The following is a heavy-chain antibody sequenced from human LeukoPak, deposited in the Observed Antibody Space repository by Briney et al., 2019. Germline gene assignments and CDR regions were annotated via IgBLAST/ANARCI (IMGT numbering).Heavy chain of an antibody. J-gene: IGHJ3*02. D-gene: IGHD2-21*02. Sequence: PGGSLRLSCAASGFTFISYAMSWVRQAPGKGLEWVSAISGSGGNTYYADSVKGRFTISRDNSKNTLYLQMNSLRVEDTAVYYCVRGDWYDAFDIWGQGTMVTVSS. CDR3: VRGDWYDAFDI. V-gene: IGHV3-23*01. CDR2: ISGSGGNT. CDR1: GFTFISYA.